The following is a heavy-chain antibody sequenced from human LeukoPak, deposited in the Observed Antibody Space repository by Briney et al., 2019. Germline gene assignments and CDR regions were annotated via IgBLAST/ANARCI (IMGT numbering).Heavy chain of an antibody. CDR2: INQDGSQK. Sequence: GGSLRLSCAGSGFTFSSHWIGWVRQAPGKGLEWVAHINQDGSQKYHVDSVEGRFAISRDNAKNSLYLQMNSLRAEDTAIYYCARWRSQQFEFGLWGQGTLATISS. J-gene: IGHJ1*01. D-gene: IGHD3-16*01. V-gene: IGHV3-7*01. CDR3: ARWRSQQFEFGL. CDR1: GFTFSSHW.